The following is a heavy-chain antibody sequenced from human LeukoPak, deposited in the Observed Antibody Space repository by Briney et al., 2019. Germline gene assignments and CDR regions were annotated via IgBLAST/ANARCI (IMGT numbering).Heavy chain of an antibody. Sequence: SETLSLTCTVSGGSISSGSYYWSWIRQPAGKGLEWIGRIYTSGSTNYNPSLKSRVTISVDTSKNQFSLKLSSVTAADTAVYYCARDYYGSGSPDYWGQGTLVTVSS. V-gene: IGHV4-61*02. CDR2: IYTSGST. CDR1: GGSISSGSYY. D-gene: IGHD3-10*01. CDR3: ARDYYGSGSPDY. J-gene: IGHJ4*02.